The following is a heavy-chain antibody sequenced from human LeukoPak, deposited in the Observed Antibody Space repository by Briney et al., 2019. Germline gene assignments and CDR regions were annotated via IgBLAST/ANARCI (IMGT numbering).Heavy chain of an antibody. D-gene: IGHD5-12*01. J-gene: IGHJ4*02. CDR3: ARASSGYDLFDY. V-gene: IGHV3-74*01. Sequence: GGSLRLSCAASGFTFSSYWTHWVRQAPGKGLVWVSRINSDGSSTSYADSVKGRFTISRDNAKNTLYLQMNSLRAEDTAVYYCARASSGYDLFDYWGQGTLVTVSS. CDR1: GFTFSSYW. CDR2: INSDGSST.